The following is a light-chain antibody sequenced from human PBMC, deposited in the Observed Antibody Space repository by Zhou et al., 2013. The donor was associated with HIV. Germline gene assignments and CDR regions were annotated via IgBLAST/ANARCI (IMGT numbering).Light chain of an antibody. V-gene: IGKV2-28*01. CDR2: LGS. Sequence: EIVMTQSPVSQPVTPGEPASISCRSSQSLLHSNGYNYLDWYLQKPGQSPQLLIYLGSNRASGVPDRFSGSGSGTDFTLKISRVEAEDVGVYYCMQALQTPLTFGGGTKVEIK. CDR3: MQALQTPLT. CDR1: QSLLHSNGYNY. J-gene: IGKJ4*01.